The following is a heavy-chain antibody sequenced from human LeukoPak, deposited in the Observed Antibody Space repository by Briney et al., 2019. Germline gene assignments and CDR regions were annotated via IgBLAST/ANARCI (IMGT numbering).Heavy chain of an antibody. D-gene: IGHD3-22*01. CDR1: GGSVRNYQ. V-gene: IGHV4-59*08. CDR3: ARLNSSGYYYDYWYFDL. Sequence: SETLSLTCTVSGGSVRNYQWSWIRQPPGKGLEWIGYIYYSGSTNYNPSLKSRVTISVDTSKNQFSLKLSSVTAADTAVYYCARLNSSGYYYDYWYFDLWGRGTLVTVSS. CDR2: IYYSGST. J-gene: IGHJ2*01.